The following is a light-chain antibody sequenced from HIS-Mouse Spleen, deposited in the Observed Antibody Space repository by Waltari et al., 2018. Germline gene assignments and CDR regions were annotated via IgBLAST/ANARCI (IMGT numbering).Light chain of an antibody. CDR3: YSTDSSGNHRV. J-gene: IGLJ2*01. CDR2: EDS. CDR1: ALPKKY. V-gene: IGLV3-10*01. Sequence: SYELTQPPSVSVSPGQTARITCSGDALPKKYAYWYQQKSGQAPVLVIYEDSKRPSGIPERFAGCSSGTMDTLTISGAQVEDEADYYCYSTDSSGNHRVFGGGTKLTVL.